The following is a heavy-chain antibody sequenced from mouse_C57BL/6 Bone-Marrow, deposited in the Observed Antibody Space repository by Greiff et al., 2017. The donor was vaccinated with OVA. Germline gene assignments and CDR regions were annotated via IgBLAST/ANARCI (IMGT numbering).Heavy chain of an antibody. J-gene: IGHJ4*01. Sequence: EVQLQQSGPGLVKPSQSLSLTCSVTGYSITSGYYWNWIRQLPGNKLEWMGYISDDGSNNYNPSLKNRIFITRDTTKNQFVLKVNSVSTEDTATYYWAREEGRFWGQGTSVTVSS. CDR3: AREEGRF. CDR2: ISDDGSN. V-gene: IGHV3-6*01. CDR1: GYSITSGYY.